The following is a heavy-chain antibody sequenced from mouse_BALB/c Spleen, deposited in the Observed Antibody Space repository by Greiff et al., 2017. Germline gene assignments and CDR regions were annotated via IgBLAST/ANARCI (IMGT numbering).Heavy chain of an antibody. CDR2: IWSGGST. CDR1: GFSLTSYG. Sequence: QVHVKQSGPGLVQPSQSLSITCTVSGFSLTSYGVHWVRQSPGKGLEWLGVIWSGGSTDYNAAFISRLSISKDNSKSQVFFKMNSLQANDTAIDYCARGITTVQGYAMDYWGQGTSVTVSS. D-gene: IGHD1-1*01. J-gene: IGHJ4*01. CDR3: ARGITTVQGYAMDY. V-gene: IGHV2-2*02.